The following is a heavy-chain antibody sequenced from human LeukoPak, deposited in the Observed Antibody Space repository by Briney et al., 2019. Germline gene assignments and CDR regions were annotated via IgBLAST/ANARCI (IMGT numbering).Heavy chain of an antibody. Sequence: SGGSLRLSCAASGFTFSNAWMSWVRLAPGKGLEWVSTVDHSFGTTHYADSVKGRFTISRDDSENTVSLQMNSLRVEDAALYYCVPLPAGNFPGFDYWGQGTRVTVSS. V-gene: IGHV3-23*01. CDR2: VDHSFGTT. J-gene: IGHJ4*02. D-gene: IGHD1-7*01. CDR3: VPLPAGNFPGFDY. CDR1: GFTFSNAW.